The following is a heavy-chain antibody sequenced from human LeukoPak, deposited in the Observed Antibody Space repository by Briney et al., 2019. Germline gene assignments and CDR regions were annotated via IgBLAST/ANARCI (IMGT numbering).Heavy chain of an antibody. V-gene: IGHV3-30*02. Sequence: GGSLRLSCAASGFTFSSYGMHWVRQAPGKGLEWVSFIRFDGSNKFYADSVKGRFTISRDNSKNTLYPQMNSLRVEDTAVYYCAKGERGYCSSTTCYAVDWGQGTLVTVSS. CDR1: GFTFSSYG. CDR3: AKGERGYCSSTTCYAVD. CDR2: IRFDGSNK. D-gene: IGHD2-2*01. J-gene: IGHJ4*02.